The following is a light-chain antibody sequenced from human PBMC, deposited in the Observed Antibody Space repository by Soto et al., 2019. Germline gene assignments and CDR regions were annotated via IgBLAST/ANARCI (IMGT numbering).Light chain of an antibody. CDR2: DNN. V-gene: IGLV1-51*01. Sequence: QSVLTQPPSVSAAPGQTVTISCSGGSSNIGDNYVSWYQQLPGTAPKLLIYDNNQRPSGIPDRFSGSKSGTSATLGITGLQTGDEADYYCATWDISLPADVVFGGGTKLTVL. CDR1: SSNIGDNY. CDR3: ATWDISLPADVV. J-gene: IGLJ2*01.